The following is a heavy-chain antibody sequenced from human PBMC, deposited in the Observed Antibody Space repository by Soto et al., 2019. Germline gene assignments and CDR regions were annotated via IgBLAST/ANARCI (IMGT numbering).Heavy chain of an antibody. CDR1: GGSIGSYY. V-gene: IGHV4-59*08. CDR3: ARHRSIALAGFDY. D-gene: IGHD6-19*01. Sequence: SETLSLTCTVSGGSIGSYYWSWIRQPPGKGLEWIGYIYYSGSTNYNPSLKSRVTISVDTSKNQFSLKLSSVTAADTAVYYCARHRSIALAGFDYWGQRTLVTGFS. CDR2: IYYSGST. J-gene: IGHJ4*02.